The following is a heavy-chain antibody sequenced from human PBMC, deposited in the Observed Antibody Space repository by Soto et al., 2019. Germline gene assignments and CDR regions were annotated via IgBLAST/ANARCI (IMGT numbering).Heavy chain of an antibody. V-gene: IGHV1-69*13. J-gene: IGHJ6*02. D-gene: IGHD3-10*01. CDR2: IIPIFGTA. Sequence: VASVNVSCKASGGTFSSYAISWVRQAPGQGLEWMGGIIPIFGTANYAQKFQGRVTITADESTSTAYMELSSLRSEDTAVYYCALSKGVWSGELTAEYYGMDVWGQGTTVTVSS. CDR3: ALSKGVWSGELTAEYYGMDV. CDR1: GGTFSSYA.